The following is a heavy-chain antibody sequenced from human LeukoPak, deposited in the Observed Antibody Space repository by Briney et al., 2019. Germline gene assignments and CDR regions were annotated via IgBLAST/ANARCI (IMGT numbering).Heavy chain of an antibody. CDR2: LSWDDAQ. CDR1: GISLSTPGVG. V-gene: IGHV2-5*02. Sequence: SGPTLVKPTPTLTLTCTFSGISLSTPGVGVGCIRQPPGKALEWPALLSWDDAQHFSPSLKSRLTITKDTSKTQVVLTMTKMDPVDTATYYCVRKMGSAIAHFDYWGQGTLVTVSS. CDR3: VRKMGSAIAHFDY. D-gene: IGHD5-18*01. J-gene: IGHJ4*02.